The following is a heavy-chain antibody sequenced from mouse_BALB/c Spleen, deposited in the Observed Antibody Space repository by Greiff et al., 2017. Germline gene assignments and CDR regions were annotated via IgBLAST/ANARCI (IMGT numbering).Heavy chain of an antibody. D-gene: IGHD2-10*01. CDR3: ARSGAYDGNFAWFAY. J-gene: IGHJ3*01. CDR1: GYTFTDYN. Sequence: VQLQQSGPELVKPGASVKIPCKASGYTFTDYNMDWVKQSHGKSLEWIGDINPNNGGTIYNQKFKGKATLTVDKSSSTAYMELRSLTSEDTAVYYCARSGAYDGNFAWFAYWGQGTLVTVSA. V-gene: IGHV1-18*01. CDR2: INPNNGGT.